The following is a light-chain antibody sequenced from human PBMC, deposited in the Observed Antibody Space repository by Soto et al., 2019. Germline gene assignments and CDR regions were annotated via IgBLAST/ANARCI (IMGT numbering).Light chain of an antibody. J-gene: IGKJ1*01. CDR2: WAS. CDR3: QQYYSTPPWT. Sequence: DIVMTQSPDSLAVSLGERATINCKSSQSVLYSSNNKNYLAWYQQKPGQPPKLLLYWASTRESGVPDRFSGSGSGTDFTLTIISLQAEDVAVYYCQQYYSTPPWTFGQGTKVEIK. CDR1: QSVLYSSNNKNY. V-gene: IGKV4-1*01.